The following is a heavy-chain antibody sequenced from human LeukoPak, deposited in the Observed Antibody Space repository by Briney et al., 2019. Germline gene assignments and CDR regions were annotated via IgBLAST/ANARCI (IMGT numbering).Heavy chain of an antibody. V-gene: IGHV1-24*01. J-gene: IGHJ4*02. Sequence: ASVKVSCQVSGYTLTELSMHWVRQAPGKGLEWMGGFDPEDGETIYAQKFQGRVTMTEDTSTDTAYMELSSLRSEDTAVYYCATRDDYGDYYFDYWGQGTLVTVSS. D-gene: IGHD4-17*01. CDR1: GYTLTELS. CDR2: FDPEDGET. CDR3: ATRDDYGDYYFDY.